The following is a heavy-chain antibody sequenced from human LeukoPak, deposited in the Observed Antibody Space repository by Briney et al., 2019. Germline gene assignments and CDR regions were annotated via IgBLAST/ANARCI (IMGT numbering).Heavy chain of an antibody. CDR3: ARAELRGYCSSTSCLDKFDP. Sequence: VXVSCKASGGTFSSYAISWVRQAPGQGLEWMGXXXPXFXTANYAQKFQGRVTITADKSTSTAYMELSSLRSEDTAVYYCARAELRGYCSSTSCLDKFDPWGQGTLVTVSS. V-gene: IGHV1-69*13. J-gene: IGHJ5*02. D-gene: IGHD2-2*01. CDR1: GGTFSSYA. CDR2: XXPXFXTA.